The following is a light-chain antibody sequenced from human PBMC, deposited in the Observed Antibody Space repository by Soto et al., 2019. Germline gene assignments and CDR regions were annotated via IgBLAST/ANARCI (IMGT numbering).Light chain of an antibody. Sequence: NFMLTQPDSVSESPGKTVTISCTRSSGSIASNHVQWYQQRPGSAPTTMIYKNDQRPSGVPDRFSGSIDSSSNSASLTISGLKTEDEADYYCQSYDTNSVVFGGGTKLTVL. V-gene: IGLV6-57*04. CDR3: QSYDTNSVV. CDR2: KND. CDR1: SGSIASNH. J-gene: IGLJ2*01.